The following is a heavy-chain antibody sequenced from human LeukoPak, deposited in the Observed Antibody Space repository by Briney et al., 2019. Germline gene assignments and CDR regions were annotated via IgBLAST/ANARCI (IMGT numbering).Heavy chain of an antibody. CDR3: AKGVIVVVPAAAVFDY. CDR2: IRYDGSNK. Sequence: GGSLRLSCAASGFTFSSYGMHWVRQAPGKGLEWVAFIRYDGSNKYYADSVKGRFTISRDNSKNTLYLQMNSLRAEDTAVYYCAKGVIVVVPAAAVFDYWGQGTLVTVSS. J-gene: IGHJ4*02. D-gene: IGHD2-2*01. CDR1: GFTFSSYG. V-gene: IGHV3-30*02.